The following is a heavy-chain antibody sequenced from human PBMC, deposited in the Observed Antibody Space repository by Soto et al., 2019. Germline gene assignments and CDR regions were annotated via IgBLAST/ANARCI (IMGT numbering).Heavy chain of an antibody. CDR3: ARDLEGSAYFDY. CDR1: VFTGSRNY. J-gene: IGHJ4*02. CDR2: IYSSCTT. Sequence: PVGSLRRSCSSSVFTGSRNYMILFLQAPGKGLEWVSVIYSSCTTYYVDSVNGLFTISRDNSNNTLFLQMNSLRVEDTALYYCARDLEGSAYFDYCGKGTLVT. D-gene: IGHD3-3*01. V-gene: IGHV3-53*01.